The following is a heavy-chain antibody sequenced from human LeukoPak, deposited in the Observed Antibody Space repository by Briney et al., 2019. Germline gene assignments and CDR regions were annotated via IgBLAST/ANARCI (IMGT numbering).Heavy chain of an antibody. V-gene: IGHV1-69*04. D-gene: IGHD2-2*01. CDR1: GGTFSSYA. Sequence: SVKVSCKASGGTFSSYAISWVRQAPGQGLEWMGRIIPILGTANYAQKFQGRVTITADKSTSTAYMELSSLRSEDTAVYYCARGSGYCSSTSCLWDYYYYYGMDVWGQGTTVTVSS. CDR3: ARGSGYCSSTSCLWDYYYYYGMDV. J-gene: IGHJ6*02. CDR2: IIPILGTA.